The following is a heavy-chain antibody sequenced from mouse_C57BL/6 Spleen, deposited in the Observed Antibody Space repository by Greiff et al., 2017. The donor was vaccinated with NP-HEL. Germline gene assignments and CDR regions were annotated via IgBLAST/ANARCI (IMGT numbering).Heavy chain of an antibody. CDR2: IDPSDSYT. J-gene: IGHJ2*01. Sequence: QVQLKQPGAELVRPGTSVKLSCKASGYTFTSYWMHWVKQRPGQGLEWIGVIDPSDSYTNYNQKFKGKATLTVDTSSSTAYMQLSSLTSEDSAVYYCARYYGGYFDYWGQGTTLTVSS. D-gene: IGHD1-1*01. CDR1: GYTFTSYW. V-gene: IGHV1-59*01. CDR3: ARYYGGYFDY.